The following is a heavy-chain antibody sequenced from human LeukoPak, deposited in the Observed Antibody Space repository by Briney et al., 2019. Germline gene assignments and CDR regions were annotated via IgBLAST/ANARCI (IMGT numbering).Heavy chain of an antibody. CDR2: INPKSGST. J-gene: IGHJ3*02. CDR1: GYTFSGYY. V-gene: IGHV1-2*02. Sequence: ASVKVSCKASGYTFSGYYIHWVRQAPGQGLEWMGWINPKSGSTNYAEKFQGRVTMTRDTSINTAHMELSTLRSDDTAVYYCARVRPQFHSAFDIWGQGTLVTVSS. CDR3: ARVRPQFHSAFDI. D-gene: IGHD2-21*01.